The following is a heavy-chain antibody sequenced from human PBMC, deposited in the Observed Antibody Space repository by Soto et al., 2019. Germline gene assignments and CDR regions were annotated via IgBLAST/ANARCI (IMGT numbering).Heavy chain of an antibody. J-gene: IGHJ4*02. CDR2: INAGNGNT. Sequence: ASVKVSCKASGYTFTSYAMHWLLQAPGQRLEWMGWINAGNGNTKYSQKFQGRVTITRDTSASTAYMELSSLRSEDTAVYYCARGDPNYDFWSGYYTPYYFDYWGQGTLVTVSS. D-gene: IGHD3-3*01. CDR1: GYTFTSYA. V-gene: IGHV1-3*01. CDR3: ARGDPNYDFWSGYYTPYYFDY.